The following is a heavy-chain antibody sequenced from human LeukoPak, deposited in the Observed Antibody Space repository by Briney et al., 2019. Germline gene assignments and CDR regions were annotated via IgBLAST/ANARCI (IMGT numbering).Heavy chain of an antibody. J-gene: IGHJ4*02. Sequence: SETLSLTCTVSGYSIRSGYYWGWIRQPPGKGLEWIGTIYHSGSTYYNPSLKSRVTMSADTSKNQFSLKLSSVTAADTAVYYCASRKLGNDYWGQGTLVTVSS. CDR2: IYHSGST. V-gene: IGHV4-38-2*02. CDR3: ASRKLGNDY. D-gene: IGHD7-27*01. CDR1: GYSIRSGYY.